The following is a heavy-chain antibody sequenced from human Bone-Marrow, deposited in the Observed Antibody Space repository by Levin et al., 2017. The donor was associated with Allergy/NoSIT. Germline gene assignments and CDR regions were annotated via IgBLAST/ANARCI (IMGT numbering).Heavy chain of an antibody. J-gene: IGHJ4*01. CDR1: GYVFTLFW. Sequence: EASVKVSCRTSGYVFTLFWMSWVRQAPGHGPEWMGWISPSTGGTIDSEKFRDRITMTTDASTNAAFLELRGLRSDDTAIYYCVRDYDVLAGYYGLDYWGQGTRVIVSS. V-gene: IGHV1-18*01. CDR2: ISPSTGGT. CDR3: VRDYDVLAGYYGLDY. D-gene: IGHD3-9*01.